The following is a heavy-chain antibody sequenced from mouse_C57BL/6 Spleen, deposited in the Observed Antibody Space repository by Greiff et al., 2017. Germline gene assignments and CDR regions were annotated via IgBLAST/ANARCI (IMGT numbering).Heavy chain of an antibody. V-gene: IGHV1-64*01. CDR3: ARGDYGNYPFAY. CDR2: IHPNSGST. Sequence: QVQLQQPGAELVKPGASVKLSCKASGYTFTSYWMHWVKQRPGQGLEWIGMIHPNSGSTNYNEKFKSKATLTVDKSSITAYMQLSSLTSEDSAVYFCARGDYGNYPFAYWGQGTLVTVSA. J-gene: IGHJ3*01. D-gene: IGHD2-1*01. CDR1: GYTFTSYW.